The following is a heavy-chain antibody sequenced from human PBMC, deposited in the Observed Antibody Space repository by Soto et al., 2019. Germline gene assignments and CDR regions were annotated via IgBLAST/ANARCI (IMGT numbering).Heavy chain of an antibody. CDR1: GGSISNGDYY. V-gene: IGHV4-30-4*01. CDR2: VYYSGST. Sequence: SETLSLTCTVSGGSISNGDYYWSWIRQPPGKGLEWIGYVYYSGSTYYNPSLKSRVTISVDTSKNQFSLKLSSVTAADTAVYYCARDIGDGYSSSWYFSGSWYDPWGQGTLVTVSS. D-gene: IGHD6-13*01. J-gene: IGHJ5*02. CDR3: ARDIGDGYSSSWYFSGSWYDP.